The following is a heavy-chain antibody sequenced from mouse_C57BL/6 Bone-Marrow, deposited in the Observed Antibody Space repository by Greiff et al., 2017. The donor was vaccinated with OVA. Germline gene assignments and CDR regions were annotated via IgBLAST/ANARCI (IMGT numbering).Heavy chain of an antibody. CDR3: ARRITCVRRRGYAMDY. CDR2: IDPSDSYT. Sequence: QVQLQQPGAELVKPGASVKLSCKASGYTFTSYWMQWVKQRPGQGLEWIGEIDPSDSYTNYNQKFKGKATLTVDTSSSTAYMQLSSLTSEDSAVYYCARRITCVRRRGYAMDYWGQGTSVTVSS. D-gene: IGHD2-14*01. V-gene: IGHV1-50*01. J-gene: IGHJ4*01. CDR1: GYTFTSYW.